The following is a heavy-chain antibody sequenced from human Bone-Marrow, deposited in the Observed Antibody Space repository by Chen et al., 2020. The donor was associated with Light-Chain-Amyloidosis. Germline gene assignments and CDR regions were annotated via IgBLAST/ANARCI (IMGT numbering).Heavy chain of an antibody. J-gene: IGHJ6*03. D-gene: IGHD6-19*01. V-gene: IGHV3-30*02. CDR3: AKDVDRRLGYYYYMDV. CDR2: IRYDGSNK. Sequence: QVQLVEPGGGVVQPGGSLRLACAAPGFTFSSYGMHWVRQAPGKGLEWVAFIRYDGSNKYYADSGKGRFTISRDNSKNTLYLQMNSLRAEDTAVYYCAKDVDRRLGYYYYMDVWGKGTTVTVSS. CDR1: GFTFSSYG.